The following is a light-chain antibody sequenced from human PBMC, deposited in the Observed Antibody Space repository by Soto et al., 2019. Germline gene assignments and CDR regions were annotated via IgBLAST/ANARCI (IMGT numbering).Light chain of an antibody. Sequence: QPASVSGSPGQSITISCTGTSSDVGGYNYVSWYQQHPGEAPKLMIYDVYNRPSGVSYRFSGSKSGNTASLTISGLQAEDEADYYCSSYTSDTTRDVVFGGGTKLTVL. J-gene: IGLJ2*01. CDR1: SSDVGGYNY. V-gene: IGLV2-14*01. CDR3: SSYTSDTTRDVV. CDR2: DVY.